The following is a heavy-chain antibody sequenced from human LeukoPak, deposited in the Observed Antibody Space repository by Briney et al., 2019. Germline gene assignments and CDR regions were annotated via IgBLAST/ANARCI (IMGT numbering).Heavy chain of an antibody. CDR2: IYYSGST. V-gene: IGHV4-59*08. CDR3: ARHVLRYFDWGEAFDI. Sequence: PSETLSLTCTVSGGSISSYYWSWIRQPPGKGLEWIGYIYYSGSTNYNPSLKSRVTISVDTSKNQFSLKLSSVTAADTAVYYCARHVLRYFDWGEAFDIWGQGTMVTVSS. D-gene: IGHD3-9*01. CDR1: GGSISSYY. J-gene: IGHJ3*02.